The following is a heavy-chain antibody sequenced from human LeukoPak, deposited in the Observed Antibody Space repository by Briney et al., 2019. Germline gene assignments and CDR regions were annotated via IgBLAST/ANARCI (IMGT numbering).Heavy chain of an antibody. CDR2: ISSSSTYI. J-gene: IGHJ3*01. CDR3: AKTLTFYYDSSAYDAFDF. Sequence: GGSLRLSCAASGFTFSSYAMSWVRQAPGKGLEWVSSISSSSTYIYYADSVKGRFTISRDNAKNSLYLQMNSLRAEDTAVYYCAKTLTFYYDSSAYDAFDFWGQGTMVTVSS. V-gene: IGHV3-21*01. CDR1: GFTFSSYA. D-gene: IGHD3-22*01.